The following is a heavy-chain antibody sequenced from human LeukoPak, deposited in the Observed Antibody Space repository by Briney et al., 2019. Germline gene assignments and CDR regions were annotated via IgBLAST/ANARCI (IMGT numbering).Heavy chain of an antibody. D-gene: IGHD6-19*01. CDR1: GGSFSGYY. J-gene: IGHJ4*02. V-gene: IGHV4-34*01. Sequence: SETLSLTCAVYGGSFSGYYWSWIRQPPGKGLEWIGEINHSGSTNYNPSLKSRVTISVDTSKNQFSLKLSSVTAADTAVYYCARPVSGSGGWYYNYWGQGTLVTASS. CDR3: ARPVSGSGGWYYNY. CDR2: INHSGST.